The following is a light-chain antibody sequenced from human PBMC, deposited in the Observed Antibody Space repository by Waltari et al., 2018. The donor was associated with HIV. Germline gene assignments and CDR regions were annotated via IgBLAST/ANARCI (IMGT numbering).Light chain of an antibody. CDR3: QSADTSGTRV. CDR2: KDT. CDR1: ALAKQY. Sequence: SFELTQPPSVSVSPGQTAKITCSGDALAKQYTSCYPQKPGQAPVVVIYKDTERPSGIPERFSGSSSGTTVTLTISGVQAEDEADYYCQSADTSGTRVFGSGTKVTVL. V-gene: IGLV3-25*03. J-gene: IGLJ1*01.